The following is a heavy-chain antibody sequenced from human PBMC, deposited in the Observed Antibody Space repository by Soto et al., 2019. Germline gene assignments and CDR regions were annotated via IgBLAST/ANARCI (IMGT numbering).Heavy chain of an antibody. Sequence: EVHLVESGGGLVQPGGSLRLSCATSGFTFRSYWMTWVRQAPGKGLEWVASIKQDGSEDHYVDSVKGRFTISRDNAENSLYLQMNSLKVADTAVYYCARDPARRFDSWGPGTLVTVSS. J-gene: IGHJ4*02. V-gene: IGHV3-7*03. CDR1: GFTFRSYW. CDR2: IKQDGSED. CDR3: ARDPARRFDS. D-gene: IGHD1-1*01.